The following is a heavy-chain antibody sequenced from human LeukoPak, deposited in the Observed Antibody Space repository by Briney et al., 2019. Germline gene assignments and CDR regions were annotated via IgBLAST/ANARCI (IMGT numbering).Heavy chain of an antibody. J-gene: IGHJ6*03. Sequence: SETLPLTCTVSGGSISSYYWSWIRQPPGKGLEWIGYIYYSGSTNYNPSLKSRVTISVDTSKNQFSLELSSVTAADTAVYYCARGRGYSYGYGAFYYYYMDVWGKGTTATVSS. CDR3: ARGRGYSYGYGAFYYYYMDV. D-gene: IGHD5-18*01. V-gene: IGHV4-59*01. CDR1: GGSISSYY. CDR2: IYYSGST.